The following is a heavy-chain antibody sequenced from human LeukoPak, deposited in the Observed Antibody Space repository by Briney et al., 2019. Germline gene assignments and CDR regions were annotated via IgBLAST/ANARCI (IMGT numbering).Heavy chain of an antibody. D-gene: IGHD3-3*01. CDR3: ARDLAVNDEWLLYLPGWFDP. V-gene: IGHV3-33*01. J-gene: IGHJ5*02. CDR1: GFTFCSYG. Sequence: GGSLRFSCAACGFTFCSYGMLRVPQAQGKGRKGVVVIWYGRSNKYYADYVKGRFTISRDNSKNTLYLQMNSLGAEDTAVYYCARDLAVNDEWLLYLPGWFDPWGQGTLVTVSS. CDR2: IWYGRSNK.